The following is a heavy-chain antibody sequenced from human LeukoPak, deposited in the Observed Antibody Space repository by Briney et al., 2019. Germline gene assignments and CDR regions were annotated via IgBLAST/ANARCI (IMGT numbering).Heavy chain of an antibody. CDR3: ARVWGAIDY. Sequence: GASVKVSCKTSGYTFTSYDINWVRQATGQGLEWVGWMNPKSGNTGSAQRFQGRVTMTRDTSISTAYMELSSLRSEDTAVYYCARVWGAIDYWGQGTLVTVSS. J-gene: IGHJ4*02. CDR1: GYTFTSYD. V-gene: IGHV1-8*01. D-gene: IGHD1-26*01. CDR2: MNPKSGNT.